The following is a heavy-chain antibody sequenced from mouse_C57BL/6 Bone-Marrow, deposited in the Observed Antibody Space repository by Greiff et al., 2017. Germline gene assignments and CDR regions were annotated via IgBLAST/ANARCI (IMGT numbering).Heavy chain of an antibody. Sequence: QVQLQQSGPELVKPGASVTMSCKASGYTFTDCNMPWVKQSHGKSLEWIGRIYPGDGDTNYKGKFKGKATLTADKSSSTAYMQLSSLTSEDSAVYYCAKPTIKGYYYAMDYWGQGTSVTVSS. CDR1: GYTFTDCN. CDR2: IYPGDGDT. CDR3: AKPTIKGYYYAMDY. J-gene: IGHJ4*01. V-gene: IGHV1-82*01. D-gene: IGHD2-12*01.